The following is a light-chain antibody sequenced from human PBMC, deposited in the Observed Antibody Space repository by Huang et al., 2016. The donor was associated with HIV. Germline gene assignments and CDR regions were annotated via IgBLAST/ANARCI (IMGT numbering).Light chain of an antibody. V-gene: IGKV4-1*01. J-gene: IGKJ1*01. Sequence: DIVMTQSPDSLAVSLGERATINCSSSQSVLSSSNDKNYLTWYQQKPGKPPKLLIYWASTRESGVPERFSGSGSGTHFTLTIASLQAEDVAVYYCQQYYSVPRTFGQGTKVEIK. CDR3: QQYYSVPRT. CDR1: QSVLSSSNDKNY. CDR2: WAS.